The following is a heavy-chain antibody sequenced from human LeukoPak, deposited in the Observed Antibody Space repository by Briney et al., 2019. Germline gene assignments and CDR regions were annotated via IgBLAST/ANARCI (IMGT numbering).Heavy chain of an antibody. V-gene: IGHV4-61*01. J-gene: IGHJ4*02. D-gene: IGHD3-10*01. CDR1: GGSVSSGSYY. CDR2: IYYSGST. Sequence: SETLSLTCAVSGGSVSSGSYYWSWIRQPPGKGLEWIGYIYYSGSTNYNPSLKSRVTISVDTSKNQFSLKLSSVTAADTAVYYCARDPAVHYFDYWGQGTLVTVPS. CDR3: ARDPAVHYFDY.